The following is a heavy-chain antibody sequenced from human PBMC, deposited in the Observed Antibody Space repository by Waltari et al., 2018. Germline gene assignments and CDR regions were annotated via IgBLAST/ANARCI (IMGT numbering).Heavy chain of an antibody. CDR2: IIPIFGTA. J-gene: IGHJ6*03. CDR1: GGTFSSYA. D-gene: IGHD2-2*01. Sequence: QVQLVQSGAEVKKPGSSVKVSCKASGGTFSSYAISWVRQAPGQGLEWMGGIIPIFGTAHYAQKFQGRVTITADKSTSTAYMELSSLRSEDTAVYYCARDRSLYCSSTSCYPDYYYYYMDVWGKGTTVTVSS. V-gene: IGHV1-69*14. CDR3: ARDRSLYCSSTSCYPDYYYYYMDV.